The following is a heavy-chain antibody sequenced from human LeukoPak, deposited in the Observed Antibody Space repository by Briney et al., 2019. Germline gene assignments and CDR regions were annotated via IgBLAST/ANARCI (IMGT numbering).Heavy chain of an antibody. CDR3: AKGEEPLVVGATKIDY. CDR2: ISGSGGST. V-gene: IGHV3-23*01. Sequence: GGSLRLSCAASGFTFSSYAMSWVRQAPGKGLEWVSAISGSGGSTYYADSVKGRFTISRDNSKNTLYLQMNSLRAEDTAVYYCAKGEEPLVVGATKIDYWGQGTLVTVSS. J-gene: IGHJ4*02. CDR1: GFTFSSYA. D-gene: IGHD1-26*01.